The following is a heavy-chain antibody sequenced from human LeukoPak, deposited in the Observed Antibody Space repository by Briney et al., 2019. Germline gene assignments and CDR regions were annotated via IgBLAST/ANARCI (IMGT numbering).Heavy chain of an antibody. D-gene: IGHD3-16*01. CDR3: ARHAFYYYYYMDV. CDR1: GGSISSSRYY. J-gene: IGHJ6*03. Sequence: SETLSLTCTVSGGSISSSRYYRGWIRQPPGKGLEWIGSMYYSGSTYYNPSLKSRVTISVDTSKNQFSLNLRSVTAADTAVYYCARHAFYYYYYMDVWGKGTTVTVSS. CDR2: MYYSGST. V-gene: IGHV4-39*07.